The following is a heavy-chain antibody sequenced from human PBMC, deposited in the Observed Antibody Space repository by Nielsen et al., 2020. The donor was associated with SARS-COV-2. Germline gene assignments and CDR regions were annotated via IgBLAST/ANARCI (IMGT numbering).Heavy chain of an antibody. CDR2: IIPIFGTA. D-gene: IGHD3-16*02. V-gene: IGHV1-69*05. Sequence: WVRQAPGQGLEWMGGIIPIFGTANYAQKFQGRVTITRDTSASTAYMELSSLRSEDTAVYYCARVYYDYVWGSYRYRYFDYWGQGTLVTVSS. J-gene: IGHJ4*02. CDR3: ARVYYDYVWGSYRYRYFDY.